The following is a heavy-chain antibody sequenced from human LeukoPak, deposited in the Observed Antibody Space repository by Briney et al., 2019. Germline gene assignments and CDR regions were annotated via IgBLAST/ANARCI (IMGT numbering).Heavy chain of an antibody. CDR3: ARGTPKAAAGRKAFGY. J-gene: IGHJ4*02. CDR1: GFTFSSYG. CDR2: IWYDGSNK. D-gene: IGHD6-13*01. V-gene: IGHV3-33*01. Sequence: GGSLRLSCAASGFTFSSYGMHWVRQAPGKGLEWVAVIWYDGSNKYYADSVKGRFTISRDNSKNTLYLQMNSLRAEDTAVYYCARGTPKAAAGRKAFGYWGQGTLVTVSS.